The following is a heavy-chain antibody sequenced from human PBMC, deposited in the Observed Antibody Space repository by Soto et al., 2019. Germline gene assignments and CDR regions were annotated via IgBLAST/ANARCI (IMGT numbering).Heavy chain of an antibody. CDR3: AKGAPYYYDSSGYYRVNYYYYYGMDV. D-gene: IGHD3-22*01. Sequence: GGSLRLSCAASGFTFSSYAMSWVHQAPGKXLEWVSAISGSGGSTYYADSVKGRFTISRDNSKNTLCLQMNSLRAKDTAVYYCAKGAPYYYDSSGYYRVNYYYYYGMDVWGQGTTVTVSS. V-gene: IGHV3-23*01. CDR2: ISGSGGST. CDR1: GFTFSSYA. J-gene: IGHJ6*02.